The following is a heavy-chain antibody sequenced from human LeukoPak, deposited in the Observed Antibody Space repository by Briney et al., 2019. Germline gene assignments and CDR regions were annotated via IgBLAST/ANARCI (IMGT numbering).Heavy chain of an antibody. V-gene: IGHV3-30*02. CDR1: GFTFSSYS. J-gene: IGHJ4*02. D-gene: IGHD2-2*01. CDR2: IRYDGSNK. Sequence: GGSLRLSCAASGFTFSSYSMNWVRQAPGKGLEWVAFIRYDGSNKYYADSVKGRFTISRDNSKNTLYLQMSSLRTEDTAVYYCAKDFRSSTSCYDYWGQGTRVTVSS. CDR3: AKDFRSSTSCYDY.